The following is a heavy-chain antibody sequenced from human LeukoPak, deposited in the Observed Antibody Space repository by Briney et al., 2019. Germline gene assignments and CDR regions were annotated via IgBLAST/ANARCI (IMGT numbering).Heavy chain of an antibody. CDR3: ASAAAGSSRHNYFDY. J-gene: IGHJ4*02. V-gene: IGHV4-59*01. CDR1: GGSISSYY. D-gene: IGHD6-13*01. Sequence: SETLSLTCTVSGGSISSYYWSWIRQPPGKGLEWIGYIYYSGSTNYNPSLKSRVTISVDTSKSQFSLKLSSVTAADTAVYYCASAAAGSSRHNYFDYWGQGTLVTVSS. CDR2: IYYSGST.